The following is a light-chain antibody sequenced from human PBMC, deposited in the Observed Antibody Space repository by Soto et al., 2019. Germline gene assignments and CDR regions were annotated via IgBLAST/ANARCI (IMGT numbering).Light chain of an antibody. CDR3: QQRSDWPPLT. CDR1: QSVGSY. CDR2: DAS. Sequence: EIVLTQSPATLSLSPGERATLSCRASQSVGSYLAWYQQKPGQAPRLLIYDASSRATGIPARFSGSGSGTGFTLTISSLEPEDFAVYFCQQRSDWPPLTFGQGTRLEIK. J-gene: IGKJ5*01. V-gene: IGKV3-11*01.